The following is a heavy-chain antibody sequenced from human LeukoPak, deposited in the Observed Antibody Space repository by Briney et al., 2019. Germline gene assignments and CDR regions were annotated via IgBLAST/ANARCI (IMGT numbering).Heavy chain of an antibody. D-gene: IGHD3-16*02. CDR1: GGSISSGSYY. CDR3: ARGGGYDYVWGSYRYTGWFDP. Sequence: PSETLSLTCTVSGGSISSGSYYWNWIRQPAGKGLEWIGRIYTSGNTNYNPSLKSRVTISVDTSKNQFSLKLSSVTAADTAVHYCARGGGYDYVWGSYRYTGWFDPWGQGTLVTVSS. CDR2: IYTSGNT. J-gene: IGHJ5*02. V-gene: IGHV4-61*02.